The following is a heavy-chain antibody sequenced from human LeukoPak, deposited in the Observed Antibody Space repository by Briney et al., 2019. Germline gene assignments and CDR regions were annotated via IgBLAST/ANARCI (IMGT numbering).Heavy chain of an antibody. J-gene: IGHJ4*02. Sequence: ASVKVSCKASGYTFTGYYVHWVRQAPGQGLQWMGYLNPKTGDTKYAQKLQGRVTITRDTSISTAYMELSGLRSDDTAVYYCAREGLYSSSSDFDYWGQGTLVTVSS. D-gene: IGHD6-13*01. CDR2: LNPKTGDT. V-gene: IGHV1-2*02. CDR1: GYTFTGYY. CDR3: AREGLYSSSSDFDY.